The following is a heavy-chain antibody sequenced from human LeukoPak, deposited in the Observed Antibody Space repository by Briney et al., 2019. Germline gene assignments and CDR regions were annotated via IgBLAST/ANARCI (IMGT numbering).Heavy chain of an antibody. CDR3: ARDRDYYDSSGYFPLDY. V-gene: IGHV1-2*02. CDR1: GYTVTGYY. CDR2: ITPNSDGT. Sequence: ASVKVSCKTSGYTVTGYYIHWVRQAPGQGLEWMGWITPNSDGTNYAQKFQGRITMTTDTSITTAYMELSRLRSDDTAVYYCARDRDYYDSSGYFPLDYWGQGTLVTVSS. J-gene: IGHJ4*02. D-gene: IGHD3-22*01.